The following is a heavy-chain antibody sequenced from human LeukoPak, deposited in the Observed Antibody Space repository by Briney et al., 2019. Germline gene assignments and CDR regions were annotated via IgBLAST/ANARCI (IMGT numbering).Heavy chain of an antibody. CDR3: ARARNGLVVVIPAGVFDY. CDR2: MFLNGTA. CDR1: GYSIRSGYS. Sequence: SETLSLTCSVSGYSIRSGYSWGWIRQPPGKGLEWVGTMFLNGTAYYNPSLKSRVTISVDTSKNQFSLDLASVSATYTAVYYCARARNGLVVVIPAGVFDYWGQGTLVTVSS. D-gene: IGHD2-2*01. V-gene: IGHV4-38-2*02. J-gene: IGHJ4*02.